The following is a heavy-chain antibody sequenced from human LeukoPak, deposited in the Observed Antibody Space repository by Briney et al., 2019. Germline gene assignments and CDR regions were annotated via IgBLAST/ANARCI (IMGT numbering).Heavy chain of an antibody. Sequence: GRSLRLSCAASGFTFRNYVMHWVRQAPGKGLEWVAAMSYDGSNKYYADSVKGRFTISRDNSNNTLYLQINSLRAEDTAVYYCARDHPEFDYWGQGTLVTVSS. CDR3: ARDHPEFDY. J-gene: IGHJ4*02. CDR1: GFTFRNYV. CDR2: MSYDGSNK. V-gene: IGHV3-30-3*01.